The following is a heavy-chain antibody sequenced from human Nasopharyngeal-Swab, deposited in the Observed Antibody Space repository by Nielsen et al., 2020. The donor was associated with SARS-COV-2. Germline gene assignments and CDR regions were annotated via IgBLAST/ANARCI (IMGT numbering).Heavy chain of an antibody. CDR3: ARLSRYYYYGMDV. J-gene: IGHJ6*02. D-gene: IGHD2-2*01. CDR1: GCTFTSYY. V-gene: IGHV1-46*01. Sequence: ALVKVSCKASGCTFTSYYMHWVRQAPGQGLEWMGIINPSGGSTSYAQKFQGRVTMTRDTSTSTVYMELSSLRSEDTAVYYCARLSRYYYYGMDVWGQGTTVTVSS. CDR2: INPSGGST.